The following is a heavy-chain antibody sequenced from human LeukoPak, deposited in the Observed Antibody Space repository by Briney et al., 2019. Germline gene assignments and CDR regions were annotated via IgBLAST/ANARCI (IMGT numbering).Heavy chain of an antibody. Sequence: ASVKVSCKASGGTFNSYAISWVRQAPGQGLEWMGRIIPILAIANYTQKFQGRVTITADKSTSTAYMELSSLRSEDTAVYYCARDPGYYDVSGYYHYYFDYWGQGTLVTVSS. V-gene: IGHV1-69*04. CDR3: ARDPGYYDVSGYYHYYFDY. CDR2: IIPILAIA. CDR1: GGTFNSYA. J-gene: IGHJ4*02. D-gene: IGHD3-22*01.